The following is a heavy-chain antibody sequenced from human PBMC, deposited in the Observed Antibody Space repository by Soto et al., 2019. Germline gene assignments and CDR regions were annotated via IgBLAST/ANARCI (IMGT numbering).Heavy chain of an antibody. Sequence: SVKVSCKASGGTFSSYAISWVRQAPGQGLEWMGGIIPIFGTANYAQKFQGRVTITADESTSTAYMELSSLRSEDTAVYYCASRLWDTAMVVYGHYYHYGMDVWGQGTTVTVSS. J-gene: IGHJ6*02. CDR2: IIPIFGTA. V-gene: IGHV1-69*13. CDR3: ASRLWDTAMVVYGHYYHYGMDV. D-gene: IGHD5-18*01. CDR1: GGTFSSYA.